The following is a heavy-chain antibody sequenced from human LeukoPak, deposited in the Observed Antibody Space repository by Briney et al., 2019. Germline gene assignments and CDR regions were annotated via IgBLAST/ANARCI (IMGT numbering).Heavy chain of an antibody. Sequence: PGGSLRLSCTASGFTFSSYAMSWVRQAPGKGLEWVSGISASGGNTYHADSVKGRFTISRDNSKNTLYLQMKSLRAEDTAVYYCARIVWLDRNFDYWGQGTLLTVSS. CDR2: ISASGGNT. CDR3: ARIVWLDRNFDY. V-gene: IGHV3-23*01. D-gene: IGHD6-19*01. CDR1: GFTFSSYA. J-gene: IGHJ4*02.